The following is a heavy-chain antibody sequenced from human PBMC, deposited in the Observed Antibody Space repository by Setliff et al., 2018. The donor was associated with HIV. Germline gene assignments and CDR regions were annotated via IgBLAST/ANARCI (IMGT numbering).Heavy chain of an antibody. V-gene: IGHV1-18*01. CDR3: ARDVDNAGTHPPDY. CDR1: GYTFINYG. D-gene: IGHD1-20*01. CDR2: ISAYNGNT. J-gene: IGHJ4*02. Sequence: ASVKVSCKASGYTFINYGISWVRQAPGQGLEWMGWISAYNGNTNYAQKFQGRVTMTTDTATSTAYMEMRSLRSDDTAVYFCARDVDNAGTHPPDYWGQGTLVTVSS.